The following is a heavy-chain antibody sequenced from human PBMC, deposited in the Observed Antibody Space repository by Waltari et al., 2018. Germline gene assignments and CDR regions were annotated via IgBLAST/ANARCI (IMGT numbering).Heavy chain of an antibody. Sequence: QVQLQQWGAGLLKPSETLSLTCAVYGGSFSGYYWSWIRQPPGKGLEWIGEINHSGSTNSNPSLKSRVTISVDTSKNQFSLKLSSVTAADTAVYYCARKHYYDFWSGYWFGFDPWGQGTLVTVSS. V-gene: IGHV4-34*01. CDR2: INHSGST. J-gene: IGHJ5*02. CDR1: GGSFSGYY. D-gene: IGHD3-3*01. CDR3: ARKHYYDFWSGYWFGFDP.